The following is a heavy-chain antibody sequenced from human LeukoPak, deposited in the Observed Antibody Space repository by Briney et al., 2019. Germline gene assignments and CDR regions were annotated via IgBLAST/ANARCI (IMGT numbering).Heavy chain of an antibody. CDR3: AKGVSPVVVPAAAGY. V-gene: IGHV3-23*01. CDR1: GFTFSSYA. CDR2: ISGSGGST. Sequence: PGGSLRLSCAASGFTFSSYAMSWVRQAPGKGLEWVSAISGSGGSTYYADSVKGRFTISRDNSKNTLYLQMNSLRAEDTAVYYCAKGVSPVVVPAAAGYWGQGTLVTVSS. J-gene: IGHJ4*02. D-gene: IGHD2-2*01.